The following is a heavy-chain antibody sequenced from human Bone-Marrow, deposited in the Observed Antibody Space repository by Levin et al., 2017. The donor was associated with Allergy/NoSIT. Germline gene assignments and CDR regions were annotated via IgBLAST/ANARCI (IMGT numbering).Heavy chain of an antibody. D-gene: IGHD3-22*01. Sequence: SQTLSLPCAISGDSVSGSRAAWNWIRQSPSGGLQWLARTYYRSKWFSDYEDSVKSRIIITPDTSKNPLSLQITSVTPADTAIYDCARKCDISGYAYCDIWDRGTRVTVSS. CDR2: TYYRSKWFS. V-gene: IGHV6-1*01. CDR1: GDSVSGSRAA. J-gene: IGHJ4*02. CDR3: ARKCDISGYAYCDI.